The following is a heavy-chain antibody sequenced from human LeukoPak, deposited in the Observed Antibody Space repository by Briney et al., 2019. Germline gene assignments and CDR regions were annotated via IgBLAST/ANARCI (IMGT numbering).Heavy chain of an antibody. V-gene: IGHV2-5*02. CDR1: GFSYTTSRAG. CDR3: AHSRRGRFADYYFDY. CDR2: IYWDDDK. J-gene: IGHJ4*02. Sequence: SGPTLVKPTHSLTLTCTFSGFSYTTSRAGVGWIRQSPGKALDWLALIYWDDDKRYSPSLKTRLTISKGTSEHEVVLTMTNMDPLDTATYYCAHSRRGRFADYYFDYWGQGTLVTVSS. D-gene: IGHD3-10*01.